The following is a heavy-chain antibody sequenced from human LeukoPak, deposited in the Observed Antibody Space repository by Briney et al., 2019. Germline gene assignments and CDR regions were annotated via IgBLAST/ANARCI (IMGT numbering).Heavy chain of an antibody. V-gene: IGHV3-7*01. CDR2: IKQDGDEK. J-gene: IGHJ6*02. CDR1: GFTLSGYW. D-gene: IGHD2-2*01. CDR3: ARVGCSRSTCFVDYYYYYGMDV. Sequence: GGSLRLSCAASGFTLSGYWMSWVRRAPGKGLEWVANIKQDGDEKYYVDSVKGRFTISRDNAQNSLYLQMNSLRAEDTAVYYCARVGCSRSTCFVDYYYYYGMDVWGQGTAVTVSS.